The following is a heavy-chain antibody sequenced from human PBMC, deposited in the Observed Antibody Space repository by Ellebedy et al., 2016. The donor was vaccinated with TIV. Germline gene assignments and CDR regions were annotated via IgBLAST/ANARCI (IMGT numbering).Heavy chain of an antibody. D-gene: IGHD6-13*01. J-gene: IGHJ6*02. CDR3: ARDYTSSWRYYYYGMDV. CDR2: ISAYNGNT. V-gene: IGHV1-18*01. Sequence: AASVKVSCKASGYTFTSYGISWVRQAPGQGLEWMGWISAYNGNTNYAQKLQGRVTMTTDTSTSTAYMELRSLRSDDTAVYYCARDYTSSWRYYYYGMDVWGQGTTVIVSS. CDR1: GYTFTSYG.